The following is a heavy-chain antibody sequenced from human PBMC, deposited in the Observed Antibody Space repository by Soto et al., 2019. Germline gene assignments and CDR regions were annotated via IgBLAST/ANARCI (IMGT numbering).Heavy chain of an antibody. CDR1: GFSFSSFS. D-gene: IGHD3-9*01. CDR3: VRDLDWAFDV. J-gene: IGHJ3*01. V-gene: IGHV3-48*01. CDR2: ISKAV. Sequence: GGSLRLSCAASGFSFSSFSLNWVRQAPGKGLEWLSYISKAVYYADSVKGRFTISRDNARDSLYLQMDSLRAEDTAVYYCVRDLDWAFDVSGQGTMVTVSS.